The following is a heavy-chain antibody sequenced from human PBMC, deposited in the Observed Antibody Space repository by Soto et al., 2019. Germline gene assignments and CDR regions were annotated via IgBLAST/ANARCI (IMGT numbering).Heavy chain of an antibody. CDR3: ARPQTGHSGGSQFDP. J-gene: IGHJ5*02. CDR2: IYDGGSN. Sequence: SAETLTLTCAVSGVSIRSNYVYWVWIRQRPGKGLEWTGSIYDGGSNYSDPALNSLAITSVDTTNKQFSLKLTSVPAADTAVYYCARPQTGHSGGSQFDPWGQGYLVTVPS. CDR1: GVSIRSNYVY. V-gene: IGHV4-39*01. D-gene: IGHD6-19*01.